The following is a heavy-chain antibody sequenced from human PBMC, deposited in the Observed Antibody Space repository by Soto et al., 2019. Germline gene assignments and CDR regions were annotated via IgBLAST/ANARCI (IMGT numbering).Heavy chain of an antibody. J-gene: IGHJ2*01. CDR1: GGSISSYY. V-gene: IGHV4-59*12. Sequence: SETLSLTCTVSGGSISSYYWSWIRQPPGKGLEWIGYIYYSGSTNYNPSLKSRVTISVDTSKNQFSLKLSSVTAADTAVYYCAREAQQSTMIAMVSGHWYFDLWGRGTLVTVSS. D-gene: IGHD3-22*01. CDR3: AREAQQSTMIAMVSGHWYFDL. CDR2: IYYSGST.